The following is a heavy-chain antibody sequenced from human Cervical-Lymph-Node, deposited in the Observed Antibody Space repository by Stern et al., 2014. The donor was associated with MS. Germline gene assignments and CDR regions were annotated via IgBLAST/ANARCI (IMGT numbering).Heavy chain of an antibody. CDR2: ISYDGSNK. D-gene: IGHD4-17*01. V-gene: IGHV3-30*04. J-gene: IGHJ4*02. Sequence: VQLVESGGGVVQPGRSLRLSCAASGFTFSSYAMHWVRQAPGKGLEWVAVISYDGSNKYYADSVKGRFTISRDNSKNTLYLQMNSLRAEDTAVYYCASPYGDTDYWGQGTLVTVSS. CDR1: GFTFSSYA. CDR3: ASPYGDTDY.